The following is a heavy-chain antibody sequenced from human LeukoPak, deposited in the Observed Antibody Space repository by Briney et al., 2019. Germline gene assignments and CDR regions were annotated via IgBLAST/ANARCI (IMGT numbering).Heavy chain of an antibody. Sequence: NYNPSLKSRVTISVDTSKNQFSLKLSSVTAADTAVYYCARRSRAYCGGDCYSDGWYFDLWGRGTLVTVSS. J-gene: IGHJ2*01. D-gene: IGHD2-21*02. CDR3: ARRSRAYCGGDCYSDGWYFDL. V-gene: IGHV4-61*07.